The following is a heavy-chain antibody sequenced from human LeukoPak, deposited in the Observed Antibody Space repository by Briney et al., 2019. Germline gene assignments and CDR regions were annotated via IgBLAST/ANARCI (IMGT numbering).Heavy chain of an antibody. J-gene: IGHJ4*02. CDR2: INPSGGST. CDR1: GYSLTNYY. D-gene: IGHD5-12*01. CDR3: ARGAPTTRIGAGRFDY. V-gene: IGHV1-46*01. Sequence: GASVKVSCKAFGYSLTNYYVHWVRQAPGQGLEWMGEINPSGGSTSYAQKFRGRITVTRDTYTNTVYMDLSSLRSEDTATYYCARGAPTTRIGAGRFDYWGQESLLTVAS.